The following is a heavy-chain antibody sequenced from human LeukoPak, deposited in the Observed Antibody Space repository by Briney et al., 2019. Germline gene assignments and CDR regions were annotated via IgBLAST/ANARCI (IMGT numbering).Heavy chain of an antibody. CDR3: ARDDVAWNDVHWFDP. CDR2: ISSTGSSI. V-gene: IGHV3-21*01. J-gene: IGHJ5*02. D-gene: IGHD1-1*01. CDR1: GFTFSYYT. Sequence: PGGSLRLSCAASGFTFSYYTMSWVRQAPGKGLEWVSSISSTGSSIYHADSVKGRFTISRDNAKNSLYLQMSSLRVEDTAVYYCARDDVAWNDVHWFDPWGQGTLVTVSS.